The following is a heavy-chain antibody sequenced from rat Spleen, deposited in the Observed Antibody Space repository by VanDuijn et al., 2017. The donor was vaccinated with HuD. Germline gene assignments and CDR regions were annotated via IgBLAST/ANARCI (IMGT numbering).Heavy chain of an antibody. V-gene: IGHV5-29*01. CDR1: GFSFSNHG. J-gene: IGHJ2*01. CDR2: ISYDGISV. D-gene: IGHD1-9*01. Sequence: EVHLVESGGDLVQPGRSLKLSCAASGFSFSNHGMAWVRQAPTRGLEWVTTISYDGISVQYRDSVKGRFTISRDTAKRTLYLQMDSLRSEDTATYYCARAMGIPSPFVNWGQGVMVTVSS. CDR3: ARAMGIPSPFVN.